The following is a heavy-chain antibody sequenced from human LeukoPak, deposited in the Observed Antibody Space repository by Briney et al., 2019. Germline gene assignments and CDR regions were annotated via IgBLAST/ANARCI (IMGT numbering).Heavy chain of an antibody. D-gene: IGHD2-15*01. CDR2: ISSSSSSTI. V-gene: IGHV3-48*01. CDR1: GFTFSSYS. J-gene: IGHJ4*02. CDR3: ARYCSGGSCYGV. Sequence: PGGSLRLSCAASGFTFSSYSMNWVRQAPGKGLEWVSYISSSSSSTIYYADSVKGRFTISRDNAKNSLYLQMNSLRAEDTAVYYCARYCSGGSCYGVWGQGTLATVSS.